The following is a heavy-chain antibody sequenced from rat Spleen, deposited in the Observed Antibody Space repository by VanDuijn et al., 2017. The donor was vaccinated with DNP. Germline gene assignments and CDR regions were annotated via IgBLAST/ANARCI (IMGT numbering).Heavy chain of an antibody. CDR3: AGGSRVWFAY. D-gene: IGHD1-11*01. CDR2: INTGSGGT. Sequence: QVQLQQSGTELAKPGSSVMISCRASGYTFTTYYIGWIKQTTRQGLEFIGYINTGSGGTNYNEKFKGKATLTVDKSSSTAFMQLSSLTPDDSAVYYCAGGSRVWFAYWGQGVMVTVSS. V-gene: IGHV1-43*01. CDR1: GYTFTTYY. J-gene: IGHJ2*01.